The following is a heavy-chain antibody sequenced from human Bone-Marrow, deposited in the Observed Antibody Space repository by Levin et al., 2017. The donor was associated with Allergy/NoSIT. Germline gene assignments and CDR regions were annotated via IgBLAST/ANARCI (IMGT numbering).Heavy chain of an antibody. CDR1: GFTFDRYA. CDR2: ISGGGART. V-gene: IGHV3-23*01. Sequence: GGSLRLSCVASGFTFDRYALSWVRQAPGKGLEWVSGISGGGARTKYADSVEGRFTISRDNADKMLYLQMNSLRVEDTAIYYCAKNYLVVPAAMLYSRYYGLDVWGQGTTVTVSS. CDR3: AKNYLVVPAAMLYSRYYGLDV. D-gene: IGHD2-2*01. J-gene: IGHJ6*02.